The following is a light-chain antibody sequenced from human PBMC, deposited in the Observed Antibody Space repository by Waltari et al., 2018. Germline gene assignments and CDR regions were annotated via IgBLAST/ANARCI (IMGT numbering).Light chain of an antibody. J-gene: IGKJ1*01. Sequence: DIQMTQSPYTLSASVGDRVPIPCRASQSISRNLAWYQQKPGKAPKLLIYKTSSLESGVPSRFSGSGSETEFTLTISSLQPDDLATYYCQQYYSYPWTFGQGTKVEIK. V-gene: IGKV1-5*03. CDR2: KTS. CDR3: QQYYSYPWT. CDR1: QSISRN.